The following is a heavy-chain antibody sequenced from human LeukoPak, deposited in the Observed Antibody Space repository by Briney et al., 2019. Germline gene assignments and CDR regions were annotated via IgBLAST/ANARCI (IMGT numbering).Heavy chain of an antibody. CDR1: GGTFSSYA. CDR2: IIHVFGTA. Sequence: GASVKVSCKASGGTFSSYAISWVRQAPGQGLEWMGRIIHVFGTANYAQKFQGRVTITTDESTSTAYMELSSLRSEDTAVYYCAREAYYDSSGWPLGYWGQGTLVTVSS. J-gene: IGHJ4*02. D-gene: IGHD3-22*01. CDR3: AREAYYDSSGWPLGY. V-gene: IGHV1-69*05.